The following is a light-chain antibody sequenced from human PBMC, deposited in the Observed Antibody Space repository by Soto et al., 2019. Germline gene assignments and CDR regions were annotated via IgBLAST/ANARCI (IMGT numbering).Light chain of an antibody. CDR1: QSVSSN. Sequence: EIVMSQSAATLSVSPGERATLSCRASQSVSSNFAWYQQKPGQAPRLLIYGASTRATGIPARFSGSGSGTEFTLTISSLQSEDFAVYYCQQYTNCPPWTFGQGTKV. V-gene: IGKV3-15*01. J-gene: IGKJ1*01. CDR3: QQYTNCPPWT. CDR2: GAS.